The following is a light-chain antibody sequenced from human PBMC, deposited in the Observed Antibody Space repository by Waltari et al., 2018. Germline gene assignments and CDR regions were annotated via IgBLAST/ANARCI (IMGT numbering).Light chain of an antibody. CDR2: DSS. J-gene: IGKJ2*01. Sequence: DIQMTQSPYSLSASVGDSVTITCQASHDISDYLNWYQQKPGKGPKLLIYDSSRLHTGVPSRFSGSGYGTDFTFTINNVQPEDIATYYCQHYNGVPPYTFGQGTKLEMK. CDR3: QHYNGVPPYT. V-gene: IGKV1-33*01. CDR1: HDISDY.